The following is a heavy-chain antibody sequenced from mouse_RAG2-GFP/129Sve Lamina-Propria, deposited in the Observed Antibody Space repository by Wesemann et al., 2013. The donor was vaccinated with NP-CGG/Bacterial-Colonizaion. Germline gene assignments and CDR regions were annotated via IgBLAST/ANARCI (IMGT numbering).Heavy chain of an antibody. V-gene: IGHV4-1*01. Sequence: GGGLVKPGGSLKLSCAASGIDFSRYWMSWVRRAPGKGLEWIGEINPDSSTINYAPSLKDKFIFSRDNAKNTLYLQMSKVRSEDTALYYCASLSNYGYFDVWGTGTTVTVSS. CDR1: GIDFSRYW. J-gene: IGHJ1*03. CDR3: ASLSNYGYFDV. CDR2: INPDSSTI. D-gene: IGHD2-5*01.